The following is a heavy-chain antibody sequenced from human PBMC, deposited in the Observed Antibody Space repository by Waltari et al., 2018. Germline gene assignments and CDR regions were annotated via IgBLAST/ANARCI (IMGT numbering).Heavy chain of an antibody. V-gene: IGHV1-2*02. J-gene: IGHJ6*02. Sequence: QVQLVQSGAEVKKPGASVKVSCKASGYTFTGYYMHWVRQAPGKGLEWMGWINFNTVGTLYAQKFQGRVTMTRDTSIATAYMELSGLRYDDTAAYYCATDRGGYPGMDVWGQGTTVTVSS. D-gene: IGHD5-12*01. CDR1: GYTFTGYY. CDR3: ATDRGGYPGMDV. CDR2: INFNTVGT.